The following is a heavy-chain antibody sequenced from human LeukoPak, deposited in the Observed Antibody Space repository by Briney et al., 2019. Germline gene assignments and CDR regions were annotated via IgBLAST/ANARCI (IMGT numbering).Heavy chain of an antibody. Sequence: GASVKVSCKAAGYTFTGYYMHLVRQAPGQGLEWMGWINPNSGGTNYAQKFQGRVTTTRDTSISTAYMELSRLRSDDTAVYYCAREGVGWFDPWGQGTLVTVSS. CDR3: AREGVGWFDP. CDR2: INPNSGGT. V-gene: IGHV1-2*02. CDR1: GYTFTGYY. J-gene: IGHJ5*02. D-gene: IGHD2-15*01.